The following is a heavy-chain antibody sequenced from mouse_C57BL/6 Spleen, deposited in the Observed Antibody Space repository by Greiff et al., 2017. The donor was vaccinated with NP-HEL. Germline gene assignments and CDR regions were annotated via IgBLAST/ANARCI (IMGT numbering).Heavy chain of an antibody. D-gene: IGHD1-1*01. V-gene: IGHV14-1*01. CDR3: TTSWYYYGSSYVGFAY. Sequence: EVQLQQSGAELVRPGASVKLSCTASGFNIKDYYMHWVKQRPEQGLEWIGRIDPEDGDTEYAPKFQGKATMTADTSSNTAYLQLSSLTSEDTAVYYYTTSWYYYGSSYVGFAYWGQGTLVTVSA. CDR2: IDPEDGDT. CDR1: GFNIKDYY. J-gene: IGHJ3*01.